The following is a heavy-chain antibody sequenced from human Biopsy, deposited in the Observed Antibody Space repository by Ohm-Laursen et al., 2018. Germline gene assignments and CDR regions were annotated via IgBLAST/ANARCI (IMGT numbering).Heavy chain of an antibody. J-gene: IGHJ2*01. V-gene: IGHV4-61*03. Sequence: SETLSLTCTVSGGSVSSGSYYWSWIRQPPGKGLEWIGYISYNERTHYNPSLTSRLAISFDTSNNRISLQLRSVSVADTAVYYCVREPKTGTAEAWYFDLWGRGSPVTVPS. D-gene: IGHD3-9*01. CDR3: VREPKTGTAEAWYFDL. CDR2: ISYNERT. CDR1: GGSVSSGSYY.